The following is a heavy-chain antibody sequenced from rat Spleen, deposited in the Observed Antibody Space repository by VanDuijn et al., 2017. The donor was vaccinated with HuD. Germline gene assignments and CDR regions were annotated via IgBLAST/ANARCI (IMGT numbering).Heavy chain of an antibody. V-gene: IGHV5-19*01. Sequence: EVRLVESGGGLVQPGRSLKLSCVASGFTFRNYGMHWIRQAPTKGLEWVASISPSGGRTNFRDSVKGRFPISRDNAKNTLYLQMDSLRSEDTATYYCAKDKGEYNNLFDYWGQGVMVIVTS. CDR2: ISPSGGRT. CDR3: AKDKGEYNNLFDY. J-gene: IGHJ2*01. D-gene: IGHD1-10*01. CDR1: GFTFRNYG.